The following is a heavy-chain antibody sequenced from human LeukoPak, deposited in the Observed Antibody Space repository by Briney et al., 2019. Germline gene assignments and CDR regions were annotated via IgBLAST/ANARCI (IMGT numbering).Heavy chain of an antibody. V-gene: IGHV3-30-3*01. CDR2: ISYDGSNK. Sequence: PGGSLRLSCAASGFTFSNYALHWVRQAPGKGLEWVAVISYDGSNKYYADSVKGRFTISRDNSKNTLYLQMNSLRAEDTAVYYCATPYYDFWSGYYPYFDYWGQGTLVTVSS. D-gene: IGHD3-3*01. CDR3: ATPYYDFWSGYYPYFDY. J-gene: IGHJ4*02. CDR1: GFTFSNYA.